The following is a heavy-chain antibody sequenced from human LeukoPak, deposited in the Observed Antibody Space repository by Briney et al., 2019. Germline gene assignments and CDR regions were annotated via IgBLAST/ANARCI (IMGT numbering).Heavy chain of an antibody. Sequence: GGTLRLSCVASGFTFTNYGMAWVRQAPGKGLEWVSSISSSSSYIYYADSVKGRFTISRDNAKNSLYLQMNSLRAEDTAVYYCAREDYYDSSGYERHFDYWGQGTLVTVSS. CDR3: AREDYYDSSGYERHFDY. D-gene: IGHD3-22*01. CDR1: GFTFTNYG. V-gene: IGHV3-21*01. J-gene: IGHJ4*02. CDR2: ISSSSSYI.